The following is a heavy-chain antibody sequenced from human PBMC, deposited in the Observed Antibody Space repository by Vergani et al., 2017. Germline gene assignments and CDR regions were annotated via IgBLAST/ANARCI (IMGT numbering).Heavy chain of an antibody. CDR2: IRSKAYGGTT. D-gene: IGHD4-23*01. J-gene: IGHJ6*02. CDR1: GFTFGDYA. Sequence: VQLVESGGGLVQPGRSLRLSCTASGFTFGDYAMSWFRQAPGKGLEWVGFIRSKAYGGTTEYAASVKGRFTISRDDSKSIAYLQMNSLKTEDTAVYYCTRDSPHGGDYYYYGMDVWGQGTTVTVSS. V-gene: IGHV3-49*03. CDR3: TRDSPHGGDYYYYGMDV.